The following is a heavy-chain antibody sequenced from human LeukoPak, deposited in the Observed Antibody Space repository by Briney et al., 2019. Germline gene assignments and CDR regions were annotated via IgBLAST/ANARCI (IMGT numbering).Heavy chain of an antibody. CDR3: ARDYAARSDWSLKTYYYYYMDV. CDR2: ISAYNGNT. V-gene: IGHV1-18*01. D-gene: IGHD3-9*01. J-gene: IGHJ6*03. Sequence: GASVKVSCKASGYTFTSYGISWVRQAPGQGLEWMGWISAYNGNTNYAQKLQGRVTMTTDTSTSTAYMELRSLRSDDTAVYYCARDYAARSDWSLKTYYYYYMDVWGKGTTVTVSS. CDR1: GYTFTSYG.